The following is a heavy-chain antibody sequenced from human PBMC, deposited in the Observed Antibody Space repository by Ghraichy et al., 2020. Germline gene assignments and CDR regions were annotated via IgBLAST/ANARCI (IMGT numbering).Heavy chain of an antibody. CDR3: ARDFKQLGSNWFDP. J-gene: IGHJ5*02. CDR1: GGSISSYY. V-gene: IGHV4-59*01. CDR2: IYYSGST. Sequence: SETLSLTCTVSGGSISSYYWSWIRQPPGKGLEWIGYIYYSGSTNYNPSLKSRVTISVDTSKNQFSLKLSSVTAADTAVYYCARDFKQLGSNWFDPWGQGTLVTVSS. D-gene: IGHD6-6*01.